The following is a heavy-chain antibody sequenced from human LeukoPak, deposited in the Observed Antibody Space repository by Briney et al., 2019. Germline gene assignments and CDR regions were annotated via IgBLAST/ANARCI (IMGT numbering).Heavy chain of an antibody. CDR3: ARLNEYGDYWALDY. J-gene: IGHJ4*02. CDR2: INPNSGGT. V-gene: IGHV1-2*02. CDR1: GYTFTAYY. Sequence: ASVKVSCKASGYTFTAYYMHWVRQAPGQGLDWMGWINPNSGGTNYAQKFQGRVTMTRDMSISTAYMELSRVRSDDTAVYYCARLNEYGDYWALDYWGQGTLVTVSS. D-gene: IGHD4-17*01.